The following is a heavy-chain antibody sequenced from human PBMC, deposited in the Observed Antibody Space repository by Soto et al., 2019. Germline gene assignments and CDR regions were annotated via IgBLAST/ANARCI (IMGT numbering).Heavy chain of an antibody. CDR1: GDTFSFYS. D-gene: IGHD3-10*01. V-gene: IGHV1-69*02. Sequence: QVQVGQSGAEVRKPGSSVKVSCKASGDTFSFYSINWVRQAPGLGLEWMGRINPILSMSNYAQRFQGRVTMTADKSTSTAYNERSGLRSEDTAIYYCASSYGSGYRAFDYWGQGALVTVSS. CDR3: ASSYGSGYRAFDY. CDR2: INPILSMS. J-gene: IGHJ4*02.